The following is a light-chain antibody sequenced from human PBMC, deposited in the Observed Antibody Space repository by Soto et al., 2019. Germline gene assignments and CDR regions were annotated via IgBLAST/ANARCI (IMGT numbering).Light chain of an antibody. CDR1: QSVSNN. J-gene: IGKJ1*01. CDR3: QQYNNWPRGT. V-gene: IGKV3-15*01. Sequence: IVMTQSPASLSVSPGDGVTLSCRASQSVSNNLAWYQQKPGQAPRLLIYRASSRDTGIPATFSGSGSGTDVTLTISSQQPEDFSVYYYQQYNNWPRGTLGQGTKVEIK. CDR2: RAS.